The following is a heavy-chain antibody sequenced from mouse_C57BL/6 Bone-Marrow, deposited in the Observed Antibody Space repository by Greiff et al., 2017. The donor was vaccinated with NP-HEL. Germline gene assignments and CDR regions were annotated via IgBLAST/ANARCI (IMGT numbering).Heavy chain of an antibody. D-gene: IGHD1-1*01. V-gene: IGHV8-12*01. CDR3: ARRGIYYGSSYDWYFDV. CDR2: IYWDDDK. J-gene: IGHJ1*03. CDR1: GFSLSTSGMG. Sequence: QVQLKESGPGILQSSQTLSLTCSFSGFSLSTSGMGVSWIRQPSGKGLEWLAHIYWDDDKRYNPSLKSRLTISKDTSRNQVFLKITSVDTADTATYYCARRGIYYGSSYDWYFDVWGTGTTVTVSS.